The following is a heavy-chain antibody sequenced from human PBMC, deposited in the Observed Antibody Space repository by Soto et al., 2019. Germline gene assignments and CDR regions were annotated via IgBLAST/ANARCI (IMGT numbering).Heavy chain of an antibody. V-gene: IGHV4-30-4*01. CDR3: ARDWYYSDSTGYYHDVFDI. CDR1: GGSINSYY. CDR2: IYYSGST. Sequence: PSETLSLTCTVSGGSINSYYWSWIRQPPGKGLEWIGYIYYSGSTYYNPSLKSRITISVDTSKNQFSLKLSSVTAADTAVYYCARDWYYSDSTGYYHDVFDIWGQGTMVT. D-gene: IGHD3-22*01. J-gene: IGHJ3*02.